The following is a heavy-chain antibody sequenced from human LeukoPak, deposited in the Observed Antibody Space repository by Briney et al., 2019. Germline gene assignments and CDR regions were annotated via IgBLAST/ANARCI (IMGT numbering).Heavy chain of an antibody. CDR3: ARDSDY. CDR1: GGSISSGSYY. Sequence: PSETLSLTCTVSGGSISSGSYYWSWIRQPAGKGLEWIGRIYTSGSTNYNPSLKSRVTISVDTSKNQFFLKLSSVTAADTAVYYCARDSDYWGQGTLVTVSS. J-gene: IGHJ4*02. V-gene: IGHV4-61*02. CDR2: IYTSGST.